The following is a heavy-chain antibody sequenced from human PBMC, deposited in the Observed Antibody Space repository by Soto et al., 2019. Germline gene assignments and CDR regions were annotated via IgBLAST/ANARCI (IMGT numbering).Heavy chain of an antibody. D-gene: IGHD2-2*01. CDR2: INAGNGNT. Sequence: ASVKVSCKASGYTFTSYAMHWVRQAPGQRLEWMGWINAGNGNTKYSQKFQGRVTITRDTSASTAYMELSSLRSEDTAVYYCARDIVVVPAAIGWFDPWGQGTLVTSPQ. J-gene: IGHJ5*02. CDR1: GYTFTSYA. CDR3: ARDIVVVPAAIGWFDP. V-gene: IGHV1-3*01.